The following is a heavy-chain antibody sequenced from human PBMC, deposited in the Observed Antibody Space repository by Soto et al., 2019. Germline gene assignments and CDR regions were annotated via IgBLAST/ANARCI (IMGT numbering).Heavy chain of an antibody. CDR1: GYTFTSYG. CDR3: ATNYDILTGWGYYYYYYMDV. Sequence: ASVKVSCKASGYTFTSYGISWVRQAPGQGLEWMGWISAYNGNTNYAQKLQGRVTMTTDTSTSTAYMELRSLRSDDTAVYYCATNYDILTGWGYYYYYYMDVWGKGTTVTVSS. CDR2: ISAYNGNT. D-gene: IGHD3-9*01. V-gene: IGHV1-18*01. J-gene: IGHJ6*03.